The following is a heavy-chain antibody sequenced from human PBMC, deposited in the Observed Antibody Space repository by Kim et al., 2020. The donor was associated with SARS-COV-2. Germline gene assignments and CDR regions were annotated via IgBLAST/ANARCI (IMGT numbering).Heavy chain of an antibody. Sequence: GGSLRLSCAASGFTFDDYTMHWVRQAPGKGLEWVSPISWDGGSTYYADSVKGRFTISRDNSKNSLYLQMNSLRTEDTALYYCAKNGVRYSSRWNSRYGMYVCGQGTPVTVSS. V-gene: IGHV3-43*01. J-gene: IGHJ6*01. CDR3: AKNGVRYSSRWNSRYGMYV. CDR2: ISWDGGST. D-gene: IGHD6-13*01. CDR1: GFTFDDYT.